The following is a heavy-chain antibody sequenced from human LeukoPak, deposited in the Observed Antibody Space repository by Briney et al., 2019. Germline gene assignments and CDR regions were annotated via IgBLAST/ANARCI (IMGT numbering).Heavy chain of an antibody. Sequence: SETLSLTCTVSGGSISSYYWSWIRQPPGKGLEWIGYIYYSGSTTYNPSLKSRVTISVDTSKNQFSLKLSSVTAADTAVYYCARDALGSSWTLYYYDSSGPRYFDLWGRGTLVTVSS. CDR3: ARDALGSSWTLYYYDSSGPRYFDL. CDR2: IYYSGST. D-gene: IGHD3-22*01. CDR1: GGSISSYY. V-gene: IGHV4-59*01. J-gene: IGHJ2*01.